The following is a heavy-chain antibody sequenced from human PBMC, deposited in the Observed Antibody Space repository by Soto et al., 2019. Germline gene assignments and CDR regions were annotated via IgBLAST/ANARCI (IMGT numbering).Heavy chain of an antibody. D-gene: IGHD2-2*01. CDR3: SRLKQAYAVA. Sequence: QVQLVQSGAEVKKPGASVKVSCKASGYTFTSYDINWVRLATGQGLEWMGWMNPNSGNTANAQRFQGRVTMTRNTSSSTAYMALSRLRSEDTAVYYCSRLKQAYAVAWCQGTLVTVSS. CDR1: GYTFTSYD. V-gene: IGHV1-8*01. CDR2: MNPNSGNT. J-gene: IGHJ5*02.